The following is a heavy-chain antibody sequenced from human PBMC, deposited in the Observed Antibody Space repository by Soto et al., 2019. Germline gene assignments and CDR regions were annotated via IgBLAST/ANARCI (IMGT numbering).Heavy chain of an antibody. CDR2: IIPIFGTA. V-gene: IGHV1-69*01. Sequence: QVQLVQSGAEVKKPGSSVKVSCKASGGTFSSYAISWVRQAPGQGLEWMGGIIPIFGTANYAQNFQGRVTMTADESTSTAYMELSSLRSEDTAVYYCARDLRAAGRPGMDVWGQGTTVTVSS. D-gene: IGHD6-13*01. CDR3: ARDLRAAGRPGMDV. J-gene: IGHJ6*02. CDR1: GGTFSSYA.